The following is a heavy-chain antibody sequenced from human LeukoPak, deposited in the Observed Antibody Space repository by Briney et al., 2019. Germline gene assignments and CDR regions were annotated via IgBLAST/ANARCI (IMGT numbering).Heavy chain of an antibody. J-gene: IGHJ4*02. D-gene: IGHD5-24*01. CDR2: ISGGGGNT. Sequence: GGSLRLSCAASKFAFSSYAMSWVRQAPGKGLEWVSAISGGGGNTYYADSVKGRFTISRDNSKNTLYLQMNSLRAEDTAVYYCARGAGYNYPYYFDYWGQGTLVTVSS. CDR1: KFAFSSYA. V-gene: IGHV3-23*01. CDR3: ARGAGYNYPYYFDY.